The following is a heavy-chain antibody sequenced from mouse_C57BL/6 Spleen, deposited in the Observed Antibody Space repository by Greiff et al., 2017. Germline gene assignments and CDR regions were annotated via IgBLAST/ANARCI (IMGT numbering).Heavy chain of an antibody. CDR2: IYPGSGNT. V-gene: IGHV1-76*01. J-gene: IGHJ2*01. Sequence: VQLVESGAELVRPGASVKLSCKASGYTFTDYYINWVKQRPGQGLEWIARIYPGSGNTYYNEKFKGKATLTAEKSSSTAYMQLSSLTSEDSAVYFCARGHYGSSQYYFDYWGQGTTLTVSS. D-gene: IGHD1-1*01. CDR3: ARGHYGSSQYYFDY. CDR1: GYTFTDYY.